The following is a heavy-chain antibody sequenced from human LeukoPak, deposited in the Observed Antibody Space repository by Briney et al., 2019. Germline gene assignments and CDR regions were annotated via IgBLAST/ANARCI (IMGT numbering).Heavy chain of an antibody. CDR3: AKTRGWNSDYFDY. CDR2: ISWNSGSI. CDR1: GFTFDDYA. Sequence: GRSLRLSCAASGFTFDDYAMHWVRQAPGKGLEWVSGISWNSGSIGYADSAKGRFTISRDNAKNSLYLQMNSLRAEDTALYYCAKTRGWNSDYFDYWGQGTLVTVSS. V-gene: IGHV3-9*01. J-gene: IGHJ4*02. D-gene: IGHD1-7*01.